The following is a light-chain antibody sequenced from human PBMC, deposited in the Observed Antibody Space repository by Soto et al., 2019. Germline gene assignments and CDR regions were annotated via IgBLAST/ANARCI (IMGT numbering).Light chain of an antibody. CDR3: QQANSFPWT. CDR2: GAS. CDR1: QHISGR. J-gene: IGKJ1*01. V-gene: IGKV1-12*01. Sequence: DIQMTQSPSSVSASVGDRVTITCRASQHISGRLAWYQQKPGKAPKLLICGASSLQSGVPLRFGGSGSETEFTLTISSLQPEDFATYYCQQANSFPWTFGQGTKVEI.